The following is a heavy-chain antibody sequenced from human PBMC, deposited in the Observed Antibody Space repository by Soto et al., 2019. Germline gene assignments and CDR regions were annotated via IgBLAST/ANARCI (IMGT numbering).Heavy chain of an antibody. CDR2: ISAYNGNT. CDR1: GYTFTSYG. V-gene: IGHV1-18*01. D-gene: IGHD3-3*01. CDR3: AREGDFWSGYYSSYYYGMDV. J-gene: IGHJ6*02. Sequence: ASVKVSCKASGYTFTSYGISWVRQAPGQGLEWMGWISAYNGNTNYAQKLQGRVTMTTDTSTSTAYMELRSLRSDDTAVYYCAREGDFWSGYYSSYYYGMDVWGQGTTVTVSS.